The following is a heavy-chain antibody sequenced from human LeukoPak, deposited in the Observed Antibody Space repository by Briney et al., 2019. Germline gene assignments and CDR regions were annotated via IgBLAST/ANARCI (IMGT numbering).Heavy chain of an antibody. CDR2: IYYSGST. CDR3: ARGGKYYDYVWGSYIFDY. D-gene: IGHD3-16*01. J-gene: IGHJ4*02. CDR1: GDPLSRYY. Sequence: SETLSLTRTVSGDPLSRYYWSWIPQPPGKGLGRIGYIYYSGSTNYNPSLKSRVNMSVDTSKNKFSLNLSSVTAADTAVYYCARGGKYYDYVWGSYIFDYWGQGTLVTVSS. V-gene: IGHV4-59*01.